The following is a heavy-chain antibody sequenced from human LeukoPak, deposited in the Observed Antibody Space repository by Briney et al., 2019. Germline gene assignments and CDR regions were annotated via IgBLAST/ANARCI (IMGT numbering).Heavy chain of an antibody. CDR1: EYTFTGYY. V-gene: IGHV1-2*06. J-gene: IGHJ4*02. CDR3: ARRVYSYGSYYFDY. CDR2: INPNSGGT. Sequence: ASVKVSCKASEYTFTGYYMHWVRQAPGQGLEWMGRINPNSGGTNYAQKFQGRVTMTRDTSISTAYMELSRLRSDDTAVYYCARRVYSYGSYYFDYWGQGTLVTVSS. D-gene: IGHD5-18*01.